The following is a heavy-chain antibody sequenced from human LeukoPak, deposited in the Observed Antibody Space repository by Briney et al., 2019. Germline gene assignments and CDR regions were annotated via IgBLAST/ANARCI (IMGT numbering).Heavy chain of an antibody. CDR1: GFTFSGSA. V-gene: IGHV3-30*02. J-gene: IGHJ4*02. D-gene: IGHD2-15*01. CDR3: ANSGLNRFEY. Sequence: GGSLRLSCAASGFTFSGSAMHWVRQAPGKGLEWVAFIRYDGSNKYYADSVKGRFTISRDDSKNTLYLQVNSLRADDTAVYYCANSGLNRFEYWGQGALVTVSS. CDR2: IRYDGSNK.